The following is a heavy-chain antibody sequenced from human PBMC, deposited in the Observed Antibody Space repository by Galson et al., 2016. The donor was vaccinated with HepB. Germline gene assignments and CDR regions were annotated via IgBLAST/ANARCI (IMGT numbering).Heavy chain of an antibody. CDR2: ILYDGSNK. J-gene: IGHJ4*02. CDR1: GFTFSNYA. D-gene: IGHD2-2*01. CDR3: ARVGPGGGFCSSASCSYYFDY. V-gene: IGHV3-30-3*01. Sequence: SLRLSCAASGFTFSNYAIHWVRQAPGKGLEWVAVILYDGSNKYYADSVKGRFTISGDNSKNTLYLQMNSLRAEDTAVYYCARVGPGGGFCSSASCSYYFDYWGQGTLVTVSS.